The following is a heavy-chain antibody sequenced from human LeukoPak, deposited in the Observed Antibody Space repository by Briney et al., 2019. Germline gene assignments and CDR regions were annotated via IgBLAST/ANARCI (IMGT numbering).Heavy chain of an antibody. CDR3: ARNAAYSSSWYWFDP. V-gene: IGHV1-69*13. CDR1: GGTFSSYA. Sequence: SVKVSCKASGGTFSSYAISWVRQAPGQGLEWMGGIIPIFGTANYAQKFQGRVTITADESTSTAYMELSSLRSEDTAVYYCARNAAYSSSWYWFDPWGQGTLVTVSS. J-gene: IGHJ5*02. CDR2: IIPIFGTA. D-gene: IGHD6-13*01.